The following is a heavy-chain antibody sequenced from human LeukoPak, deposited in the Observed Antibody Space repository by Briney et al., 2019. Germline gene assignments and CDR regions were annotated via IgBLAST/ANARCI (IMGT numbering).Heavy chain of an antibody. CDR1: GFTFSSYA. CDR3: ARDTDSWDSYSFDS. V-gene: IGHV3-30*04. CDR2: ISYDGSNK. D-gene: IGHD6-13*01. Sequence: GGSLRLSCAASGFTFSSYAMHWVRQAPGKGLEWVAVISYDGSNKYYADSVKGRFTISRDNSKNTLYLQMNSLRAEDTAVYYCARDTDSWDSYSFDSWGQGTLVTVSS. J-gene: IGHJ4*02.